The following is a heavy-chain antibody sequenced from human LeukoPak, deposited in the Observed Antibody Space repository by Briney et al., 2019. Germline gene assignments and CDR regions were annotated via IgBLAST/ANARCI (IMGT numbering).Heavy chain of an antibody. V-gene: IGHV3-30*02. CDR3: ARGATTVTSYYMDV. CDR1: GFTFSRYG. Sequence: GGSLRLSCAASGFTFSRYGLHWVRQAPGKGLEWVAFIRDDGSTRYYADSVKGRFTVSRDNPKNTLYLQMNSLRAEDTAVYYCARGATTVTSYYMDVWGKGTTVTVSS. CDR2: IRDDGSTR. D-gene: IGHD4-17*01. J-gene: IGHJ6*03.